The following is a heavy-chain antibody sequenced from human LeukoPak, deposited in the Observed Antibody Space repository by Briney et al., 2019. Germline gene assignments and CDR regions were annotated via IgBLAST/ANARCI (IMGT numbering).Heavy chain of an antibody. CDR1: GFTFRSYG. V-gene: IGHV3-30*18. D-gene: IGHD3-10*01. CDR3: AKDGLVWFGELN. J-gene: IGHJ4*02. Sequence: GGSLRLSCAASGFTFRSYGMHWVRQAPGKGLEWVAVISYDGSNKYYADSVKGRFTISRDNSKNTLYLQMNSLRAEDTAVYYCAKDGLVWFGELNWGQGTLVTVSS. CDR2: ISYDGSNK.